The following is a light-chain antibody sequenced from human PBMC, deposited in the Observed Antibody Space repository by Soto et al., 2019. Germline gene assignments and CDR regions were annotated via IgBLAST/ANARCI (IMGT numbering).Light chain of an antibody. Sequence: EIVLTQSPGTLSLSPGESASLSCRVSERVGSNHLAWYQQRPGRAPRLLIYDATIRPTGVPDRFSGSGSGTDFSLTITSLEPEDFAVYYCQYYGRTGTFGQGTKVEIK. CDR1: ERVGSNH. CDR2: DAT. J-gene: IGKJ1*01. CDR3: QYYGRTGT. V-gene: IGKV3-20*01.